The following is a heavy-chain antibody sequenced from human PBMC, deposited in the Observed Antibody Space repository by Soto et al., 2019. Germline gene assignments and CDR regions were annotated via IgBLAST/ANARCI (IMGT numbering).Heavy chain of an antibody. CDR2: ISGSGSST. Sequence: EVQLLESGGGRIQPGGSLRLSCAASGFTFSSYAMNWVRQVPGEGLQWVSGISGSGSSTYYSDSVRGRFTIARDNSRNTLYLQVSSLRVEDTALYYCAKGDRNQPAVVDYWGQGTLVTVSS. V-gene: IGHV3-23*01. D-gene: IGHD2-2*01. CDR1: GFTFSSYA. J-gene: IGHJ4*02. CDR3: AKGDRNQPAVVDY.